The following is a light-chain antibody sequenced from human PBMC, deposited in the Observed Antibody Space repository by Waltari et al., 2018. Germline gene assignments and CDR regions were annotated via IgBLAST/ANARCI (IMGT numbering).Light chain of an antibody. CDR3: QQYDDLPAWT. CDR2: AAS. V-gene: IGKV1-33*01. CDR1: QDITNF. Sequence: DIQMTQSPASLSASVGDRVTITCQASQDITNFLNWYQQKPGKAPKVLLYAASNLQTGVPSRFSGGGSGTHFTFTISSLQPEDIATYYCQQYDDLPAWTFGQGTKVEIK. J-gene: IGKJ1*01.